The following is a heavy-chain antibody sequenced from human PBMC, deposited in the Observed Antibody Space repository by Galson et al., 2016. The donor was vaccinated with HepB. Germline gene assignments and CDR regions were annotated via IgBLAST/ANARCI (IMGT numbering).Heavy chain of an antibody. CDR2: ISSSGNVI. D-gene: IGHD6-13*01. J-gene: IGHJ4*02. Sequence: SLRLSCAASGFTFSDYYITWIRQAPGKGLEWVSYISSSGNVIYYADSVKGRFTISRDNAENSLYLQMNSLIAEDTAVYYCASRRYTGRCGYSSSWLREYWGQGTLVTVSS. V-gene: IGHV3-11*01. CDR3: ASRRYTGRCGYSSSWLREY. CDR1: GFTFSDYY.